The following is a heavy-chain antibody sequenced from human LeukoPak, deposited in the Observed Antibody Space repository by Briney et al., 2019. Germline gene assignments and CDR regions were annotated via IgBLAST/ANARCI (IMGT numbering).Heavy chain of an antibody. D-gene: IGHD2-2*01. Sequence: GGSLRLSCAASGFTFSSYSMNWVRQAPGKGLEWVSYISSSGSTIYYADSVKGRFTISRDNTKNSLYLQMNSLRAEDTAVFYCARLPAYCSSTSCYVDYWGQGTLVTVSS. J-gene: IGHJ4*02. CDR2: ISSSGSTI. CDR1: GFTFSSYS. V-gene: IGHV3-48*04. CDR3: ARLPAYCSSTSCYVDY.